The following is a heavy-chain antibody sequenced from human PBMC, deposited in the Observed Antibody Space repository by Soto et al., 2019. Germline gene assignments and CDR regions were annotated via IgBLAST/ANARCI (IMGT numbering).Heavy chain of an antibody. CDR1: GYTFTSYY. D-gene: IGHD3-9*01. CDR2: INPSGGST. J-gene: IGHJ4*02. Sequence: GASVKVSCKASGYTFTSYYMHWVRQAPGQGLEWMGIINPSGGSTSYAQKFQGRVTMTRDTSTSTVYMELSSLRSEDTAVYHCARGGTYYDILTGYFFDYWGQGTLVTASS. CDR3: ARGGTYYDILTGYFFDY. V-gene: IGHV1-46*01.